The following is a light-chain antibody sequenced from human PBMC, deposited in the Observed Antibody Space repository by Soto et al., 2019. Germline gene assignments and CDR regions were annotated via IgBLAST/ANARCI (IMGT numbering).Light chain of an antibody. CDR2: DAS. CDR3: HQCATSPLT. Sequence: EIVLTQSPGTLSLSPGERATLSCRASQTVANNYLAWYQQKPGQAPRLLIDDASNRATGIPDRFSGTVSGTDFTLTISRLEPEDFAVYYCHQCATSPLTFGGGTKVEI. J-gene: IGKJ4*01. V-gene: IGKV3-20*01. CDR1: QTVANNY.